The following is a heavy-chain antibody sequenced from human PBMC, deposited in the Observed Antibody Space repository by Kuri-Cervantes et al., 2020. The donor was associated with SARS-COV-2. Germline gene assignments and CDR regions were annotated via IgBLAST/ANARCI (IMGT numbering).Heavy chain of an antibody. V-gene: IGHV3-11*06. CDR1: GFTFSDYY. J-gene: IGHJ4*02. CDR2: ISSSSSYT. CDR3: ARRGSSWYFLDS. D-gene: IGHD6-13*01. Sequence: LSLTCAASGFTFSDYYMTWIRQAPGKGLEWVSYISSSSSYTSYADSVKGRFTISRDNARNSLYLQLSGLRVEDTAVYYCARRGSSWYFLDSWGQGTLVTVSS.